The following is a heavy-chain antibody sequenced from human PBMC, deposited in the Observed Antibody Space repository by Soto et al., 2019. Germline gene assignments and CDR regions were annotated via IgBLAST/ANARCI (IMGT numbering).Heavy chain of an antibody. CDR1: GITFSGYW. D-gene: IGHD2-15*01. V-gene: IGHV3-74*01. Sequence: EVQLVESGGGLVQPGGSLRLSCVASGITFSGYWMHWVRQAPGKGLVWVSRISSDGTTTNYADSVEGRFTISRDNARNTLYLQLNSLRAEDTAVYYCARDYSAQVDHWGQGTLVTVSS. CDR2: ISSDGTTT. CDR3: ARDYSAQVDH. J-gene: IGHJ4*02.